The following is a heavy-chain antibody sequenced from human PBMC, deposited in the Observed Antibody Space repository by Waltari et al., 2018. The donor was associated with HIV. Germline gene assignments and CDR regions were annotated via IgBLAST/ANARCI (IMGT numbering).Heavy chain of an antibody. CDR2: ISGSGDSR. V-gene: IGHV3-23*01. Sequence: EVKLLESGGGLVQPGGSLRRACESLGFSFSSDAMSWVRQLPGKGLELVSGISGSGDSRYYADSVKGRFSISRDNSKNTLSLQMNSLRAEDTAVYYCARLMGTSFGMVIYYSYGMDVWGQGTTVTVSS. D-gene: IGHD3-3*01. CDR1: GFSFSSDA. J-gene: IGHJ6*02. CDR3: ARLMGTSFGMVIYYSYGMDV.